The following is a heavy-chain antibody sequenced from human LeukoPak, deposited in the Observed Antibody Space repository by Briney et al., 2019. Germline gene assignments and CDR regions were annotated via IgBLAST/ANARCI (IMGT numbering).Heavy chain of an antibody. Sequence: GGSLRLSCAASGFTFSSYAMSWVRQAPGKGLEWVSAISGSGGSTYYADSVKGRFTISRDISKNTLYLQMNSLRAEDTAVYYCAKAPYSSSWYVLCDYWGQGTLVTVSS. D-gene: IGHD6-13*01. CDR1: GFTFSSYA. V-gene: IGHV3-23*01. CDR2: ISGSGGST. CDR3: AKAPYSSSWYVLCDY. J-gene: IGHJ4*02.